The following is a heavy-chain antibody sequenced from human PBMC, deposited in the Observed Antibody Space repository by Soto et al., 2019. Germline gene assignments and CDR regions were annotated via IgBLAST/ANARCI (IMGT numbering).Heavy chain of an antibody. CDR3: AIGYDFWSGPQGGNWFDP. J-gene: IGHJ5*02. V-gene: IGHV5-51*01. CDR2: IYPGDSDT. CDR1: GYTFSKYW. D-gene: IGHD3-3*01. Sequence: PGESLKISCKGSGYTFSKYWIGWVRQTPGKGLEWMGMIYPGDSDTRYSPSFQGQVTISADKSISTAYLQWSSLKASDTAMYYCAIGYDFWSGPQGGNWFDPWGQGTLVTVSS.